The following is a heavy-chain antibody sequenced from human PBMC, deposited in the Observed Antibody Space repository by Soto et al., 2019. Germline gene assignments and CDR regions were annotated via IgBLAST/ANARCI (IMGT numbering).Heavy chain of an antibody. CDR2: MSYDGSNK. CDR3: AKVREDIVLLVALDY. CDR1: GFTFSDYG. V-gene: IGHV3-30*18. J-gene: IGHJ4*02. Sequence: GGSLRLSCAASGFTFSDYGMHWVRQAPGKGLEWVAVMSYDGSNKYYADSVKGRFTISRDNSKNTLYLQMNRLRDEDTAVYYCAKVREDIVLLVALDYWGQGTQVTVPS. D-gene: IGHD2-8*01.